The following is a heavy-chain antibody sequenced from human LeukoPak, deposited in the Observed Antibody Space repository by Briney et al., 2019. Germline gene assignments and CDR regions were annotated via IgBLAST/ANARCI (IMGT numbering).Heavy chain of an antibody. CDR3: AKVRRQYVTLTPDFES. V-gene: IGHV3-43*02. Sequence: PGGSLRLSCEASGFTFHDYAMHWVRQGPGMRLEWVSVISGDGNSIYYAASVKGRFTITRDNSKNSLYLQMNSLTSEDTALYYCAKVRRQYVTLTPDFESWGQGTLVTVSS. D-gene: IGHD4-17*01. J-gene: IGHJ4*02. CDR2: ISGDGNSI. CDR1: GFTFHDYA.